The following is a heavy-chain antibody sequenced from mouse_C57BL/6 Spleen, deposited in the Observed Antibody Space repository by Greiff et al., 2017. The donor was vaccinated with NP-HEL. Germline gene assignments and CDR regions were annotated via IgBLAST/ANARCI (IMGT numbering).Heavy chain of an antibody. CDR1: GYTFTSYW. CDR2: IDPSDSYT. J-gene: IGHJ4*01. V-gene: IGHV1-69*01. CDR3: ARRYYGSSYGAMDY. Sequence: QVQLKQSGAELVMPGASVKLSCKASGYTFTSYWMHWVKQRPGQGLEWIGEIDPSDSYTNYNQKFKGKSTLTVDKSSSTAYMQLSSLTSEDSAVYYCARRYYGSSYGAMDYWGQGTSVTVSS. D-gene: IGHD1-1*01.